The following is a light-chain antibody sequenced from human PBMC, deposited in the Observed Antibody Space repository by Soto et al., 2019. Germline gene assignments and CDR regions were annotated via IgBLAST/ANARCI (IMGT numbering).Light chain of an antibody. CDR2: EVN. CDR3: SSYTVSSTLV. CDR1: SSDVGGYKF. V-gene: IGLV2-14*01. Sequence: QSVLTQPASVSGSPGQSITISCTGSSSDVGGYKFVPWHQQYPGKAPKLMIYEVNHRPSGVSNRFSGSKSGNTASLTISGLQADDEADYYCSSYTVSSTLVFGTGTKVTVL. J-gene: IGLJ1*01.